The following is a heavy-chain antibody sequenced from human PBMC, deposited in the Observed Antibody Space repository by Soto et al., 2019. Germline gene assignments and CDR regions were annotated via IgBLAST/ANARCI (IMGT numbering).Heavy chain of an antibody. CDR2: IKQDGSEK. J-gene: IGHJ5*02. CDR3: ARGPPGEWPNWFDP. CDR1: GFTLSSYW. V-gene: IGHV3-7*05. Sequence: GGSLRLSCAASGFTLSSYWMSWVRQAPGKGLEWVANIKQDGSEKYYVDSVKGRFTISRDNAKNSLYLQMNSLRAEDTAVYYCARGPPGEWPNWFDPWGQGNLVTVSS. D-gene: IGHD3-16*01.